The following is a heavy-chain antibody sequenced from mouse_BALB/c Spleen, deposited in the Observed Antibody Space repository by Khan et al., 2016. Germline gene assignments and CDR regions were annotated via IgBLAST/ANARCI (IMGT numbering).Heavy chain of an antibody. V-gene: IGHV1S136*01. CDR1: GYTFTPYI. CDR2: VNPSTDGT. J-gene: IGHJ2*01. CDR3: ARGDY. Sequence: VQLKESGPVLVKPGTSVKMSCKASGYTFTPYIIHWAKQKPGQGLEWIGYVNPSTDGTQYNEKFKHKATLTSDKSSSTAYMDLSSLTLDDSAVTYWARGDYWGQGTTLTVSS.